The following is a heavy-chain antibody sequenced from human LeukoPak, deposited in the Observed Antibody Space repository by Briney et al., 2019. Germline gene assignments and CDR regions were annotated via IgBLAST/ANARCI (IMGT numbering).Heavy chain of an antibody. V-gene: IGHV4-39*07. J-gene: IGHJ5*02. D-gene: IGHD3-3*01. CDR1: GGAISSSSYY. CDR2: IYYSGST. Sequence: SETLSLICTVSGGAISSSSYYWGWIRQPPGKGLEWIGSIYYSGSTYYNPSLKSRVTISVDTSKNQFSLKLSSVTAADTAVYYCAKTWVRDFRPGETWGQGTLVTVSS. CDR3: AKTWVRDFRPGET.